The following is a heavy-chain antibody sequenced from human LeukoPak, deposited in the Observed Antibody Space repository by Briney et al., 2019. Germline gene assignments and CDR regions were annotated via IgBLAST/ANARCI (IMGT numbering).Heavy chain of an antibody. Sequence: PGRSLRLSCTASGFTFGDYSMSWVRQAPGKGLEWVGFIRSKAYIVTTESAATVKGRFTISRDDSKTIAYLQMNRLKSEDTAVYCCTRLESREDDAFDIWGEGAMVTVSS. CDR1: GFTFGDYS. J-gene: IGHJ3*02. CDR3: TRLESREDDAFDI. D-gene: IGHD2/OR15-2a*01. V-gene: IGHV3-49*04. CDR2: IRSKAYIVTT.